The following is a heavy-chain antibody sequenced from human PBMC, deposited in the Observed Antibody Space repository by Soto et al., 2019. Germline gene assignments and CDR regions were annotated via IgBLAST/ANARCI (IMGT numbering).Heavy chain of an antibody. J-gene: IGHJ3*02. V-gene: IGHV4-39*01. Sequence: SETLSHTCTVSGGSISSSSYYWGWIRQPPGKGLKWIGSIYNTGSTYYNPSPNRRLTISLNTTNNQFSLRRSSVTAADTAVYYCARPFGLAKIIDAFDIWTQGTMDTVSS. CDR3: ARPFGLAKIIDAFDI. CDR1: GGSISSSSYY. D-gene: IGHD3-3*02. CDR2: IYNTGST.